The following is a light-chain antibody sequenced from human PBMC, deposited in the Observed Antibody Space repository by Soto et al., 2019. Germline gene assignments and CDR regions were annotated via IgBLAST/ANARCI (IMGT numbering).Light chain of an antibody. CDR3: QQYVSSPPT. V-gene: IGKV3-20*01. CDR2: GAS. CDR1: QSVSTNY. J-gene: IGKJ1*01. Sequence: EIVLTQSPGTLSLSPGERATLYCRASQSVSTNYLAWYQRKPGQAPRLLIYGASSRSTDIPNKFSGSGSGPVFTLTISRLKAEDFAVYYCQQYVSSPPTFGQGTKVEIK.